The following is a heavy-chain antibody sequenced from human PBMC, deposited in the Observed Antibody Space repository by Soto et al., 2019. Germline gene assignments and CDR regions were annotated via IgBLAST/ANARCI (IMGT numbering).Heavy chain of an antibody. CDR1: GYSFPHYW. CDR3: VRLVSQDVDP. V-gene: IGHV5-10-1*01. CDR2: IDPSDSRT. J-gene: IGHJ5*02. Sequence: GESLKISCKGSGYSFPHYWISWVRQMPGKGLEWMGRIDPSDSRTNYSPSFQGHVTMPVDKSINTAYLQWSSLKASDTAVYYCVRLVSQDVDPWGQGTLVTVSS. D-gene: IGHD6-6*01.